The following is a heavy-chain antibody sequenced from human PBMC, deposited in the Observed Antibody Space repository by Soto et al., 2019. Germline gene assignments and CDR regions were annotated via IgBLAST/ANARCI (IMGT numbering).Heavy chain of an antibody. V-gene: IGHV3-74*01. J-gene: IGHJ4*02. CDR1: GFTFSSYW. CDR3: ARGDGDYHDGNGYLGRH. Sequence: EVQLVESGGGLVQPGGSLRLSCAASGFTFSSYWMHWVRQAPGKGLVWVSRIKSDGSGTSYADSVKGRLTISRDNAKNTLYLQMNSLRAVDTAVYYCARGDGDYHDGNGYLGRHWGQGTLVTVSP. D-gene: IGHD3-22*01. CDR2: IKSDGSGT.